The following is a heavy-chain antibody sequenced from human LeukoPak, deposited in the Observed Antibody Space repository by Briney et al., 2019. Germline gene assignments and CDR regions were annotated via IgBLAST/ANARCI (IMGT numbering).Heavy chain of an antibody. CDR3: AKEAYCSGGSCYPEGNWFDP. V-gene: IGHV3-23*01. CDR1: GFTFSSYA. D-gene: IGHD2-15*01. J-gene: IGHJ5*02. Sequence: PGGSLRLSCAASGFTFSSYAMSWVRQAPGEGLEWVSAISGSGGSTYYADSVKGRFTISRDNSKNTLYLQMNSLRAEDTAVYYCAKEAYCSGGSCYPEGNWFDPWGQGTLVTVSS. CDR2: ISGSGGST.